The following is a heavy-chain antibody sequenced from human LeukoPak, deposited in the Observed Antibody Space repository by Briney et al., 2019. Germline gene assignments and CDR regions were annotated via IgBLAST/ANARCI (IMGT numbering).Heavy chain of an antibody. CDR3: AREISGANNCGGDCYALVY. Sequence: ASVKVSCKASGYTFTGYYMHWLRQAPGQGLEWMGWINPNSGGTNYAQKFQGRVTMTRDTSISTAYMELSRLRSDDTAVYYCAREISGANNCGGDCYALVYWGQGTLVTVSS. J-gene: IGHJ4*02. V-gene: IGHV1-2*02. D-gene: IGHD2-21*01. CDR1: GYTFTGYY. CDR2: INPNSGGT.